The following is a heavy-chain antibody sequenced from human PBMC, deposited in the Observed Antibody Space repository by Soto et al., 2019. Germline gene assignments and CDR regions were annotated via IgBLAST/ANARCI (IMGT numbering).Heavy chain of an antibody. CDR2: ISYDGSNK. Sequence: AGGSLRLSCAASGFTFSSYAMHWVRQAPGKGLEWVAVISYDGSNKYYADSVKGRFTISRDNSKNTLYLQMNSLRAEDTAVYYCARDWAAAGSGEIYYYYGMDVWGQGTTVTVSS. D-gene: IGHD6-13*01. V-gene: IGHV3-30-3*01. CDR3: ARDWAAAGSGEIYYYYGMDV. J-gene: IGHJ6*02. CDR1: GFTFSSYA.